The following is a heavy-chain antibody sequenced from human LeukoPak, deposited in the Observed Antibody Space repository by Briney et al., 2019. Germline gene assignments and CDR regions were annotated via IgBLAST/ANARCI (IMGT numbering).Heavy chain of an antibody. J-gene: IGHJ5*01. D-gene: IGHD6-13*01. Sequence: ASVKVSCKASGYTFSSYDINWVRQATGQGLEWMGWMNPNSGNTGYAQKFQGRVTITRNTSISTAYMELSSLRSEDTAVYYCARGTSEDSSWYDCWGQGTLVTVSS. CDR1: GYTFSSYD. V-gene: IGHV1-8*03. CDR2: MNPNSGNT. CDR3: ARGTSEDSSWYDC.